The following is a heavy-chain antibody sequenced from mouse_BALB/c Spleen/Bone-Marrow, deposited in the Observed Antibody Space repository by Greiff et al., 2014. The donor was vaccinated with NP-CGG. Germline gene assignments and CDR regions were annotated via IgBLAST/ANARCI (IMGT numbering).Heavy chain of an antibody. V-gene: IGHV14-3*02. CDR3: TRPSFYYGSSYWYFDV. Sequence: EVKLQQSGSELVKPGASVKLSCAASGFNIKDTYMHWVKQRPEQGLEWIGRIDPANGDTKYAPKFQGKATITADTSSNTVYLQLSSLTSEDTAVYYCTRPSFYYGSSYWYFDVWGAGTTVTVSS. J-gene: IGHJ1*01. CDR1: GFNIKDTY. D-gene: IGHD1-1*01. CDR2: IDPANGDT.